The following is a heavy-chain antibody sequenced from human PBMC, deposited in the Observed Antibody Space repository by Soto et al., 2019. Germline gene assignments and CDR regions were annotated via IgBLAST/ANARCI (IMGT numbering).Heavy chain of an antibody. CDR2: IRSQFDGWTT. V-gene: IGHV3-49*04. CDR1: GFTVSSNY. D-gene: IGHD1-1*01. J-gene: IGHJ4*02. Sequence: GGSLRLSCAASGFTVSSNYMSWVRQAPGKGLEWVAFIRSQFDGWTTEYAASVEGRFIISRDDSRSIAYFQLNSLQTEDTAMYFCTRWKESYSDYWGQGTLVTVSS. CDR3: TRWKESYSDY.